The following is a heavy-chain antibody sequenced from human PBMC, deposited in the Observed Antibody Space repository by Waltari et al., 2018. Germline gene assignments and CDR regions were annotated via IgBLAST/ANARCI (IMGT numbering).Heavy chain of an antibody. V-gene: IGHV3-23*01. Sequence: EVQLLESGGGLVQPGGSLRLSCAASGFTFSSYAMSWVRQAPGKGLEWASAISGRGGIRYDADAGKGRFTISRDDRKNTLYLQMNSLRAEDTGVYYCAKTRYNDCSSTICSYFDYWGQGTLVTVSS. D-gene: IGHD2-2*01. CDR1: GFTFSSYA. J-gene: IGHJ4*02. CDR2: ISGRGGIR. CDR3: AKTRYNDCSSTICSYFDY.